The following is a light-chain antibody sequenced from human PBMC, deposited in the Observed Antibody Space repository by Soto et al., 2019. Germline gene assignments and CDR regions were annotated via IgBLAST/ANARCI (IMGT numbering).Light chain of an antibody. Sequence: DIVVTQSPLSLSVTPGEPASISCRSSQSLLHRSGYYFLDWYLQKPGQSPQVLIYLGSRASGVPDRFSGSGSGTDFTLEISRVEAEDVGVYYCMQSLQTRTFGQGTKVEIK. CDR1: QSLLHRSGYYF. CDR3: MQSLQTRT. CDR2: LGS. J-gene: IGKJ1*01. V-gene: IGKV2-28*01.